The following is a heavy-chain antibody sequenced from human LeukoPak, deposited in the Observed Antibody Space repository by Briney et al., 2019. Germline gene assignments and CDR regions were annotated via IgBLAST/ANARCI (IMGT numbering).Heavy chain of an antibody. J-gene: IGHJ6*03. CDR2: INHSGST. D-gene: IGHD4-11*01. Sequence: PSETLSLTCAVYGGSFSGYYWSWIRQPPGKGLEWIGEINHSGSTNYIPSLKSRVTISADTSKNQFPLKLSSVTAADTAVYYCARGVGVYSNYPTYYYYYYMDVWGKGTTVTVSS. CDR3: ARGVGVYSNYPTYYYYYYMDV. CDR1: GGSFSGYY. V-gene: IGHV4-34*01.